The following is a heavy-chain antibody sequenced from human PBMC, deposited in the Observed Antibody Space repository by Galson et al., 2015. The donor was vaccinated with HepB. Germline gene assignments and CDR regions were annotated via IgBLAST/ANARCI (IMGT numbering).Heavy chain of an antibody. CDR2: ISAYNGNT. D-gene: IGHD1-14*01. V-gene: IGHV1-18*01. CDR3: ARNPQGTAHVDY. J-gene: IGHJ4*02. Sequence: SVKVSCKASGGTFSSYAISWVRQAPGQGLEWMGWISAYNGNTNYAQKLQGRVTMTTDTSTSTAYMELRSLRSDDTAVYYCARNPQGTAHVDYWGQGTLVTVSS. CDR1: GGTFSSYA.